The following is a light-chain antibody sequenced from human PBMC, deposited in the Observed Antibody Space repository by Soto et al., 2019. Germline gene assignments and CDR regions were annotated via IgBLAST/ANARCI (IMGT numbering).Light chain of an antibody. CDR3: LQYSDWPPRYT. J-gene: IGKJ2*01. V-gene: IGKV3-15*01. CDR2: NAS. CDR1: QRVSRH. Sequence: EIVLTQSPATLSVSPGESATLSCRASQRVSRHLAWYQQNPGQAPRVLIYNASTRATGIPATFSGSGSGTEFTLSISRMQSEDFAVYYCLQYSDWPPRYTFGQGIKLEIK.